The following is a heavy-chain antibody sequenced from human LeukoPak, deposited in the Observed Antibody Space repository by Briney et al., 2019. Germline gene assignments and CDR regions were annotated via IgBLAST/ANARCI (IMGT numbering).Heavy chain of an antibody. V-gene: IGHV3-7*04. CDR1: GFTVSSNW. Sequence: GGSLRLSCAASGFTVSSNWMSWVRQAPGKGLEWVANIKQDGSKKSYVDSVKGRFTISRDNAKNSLYLQMNSLRAEDTAIYYCTRVGYIDEGIDYWGQGTLVTVPS. CDR3: TRVGYIDEGIDY. CDR2: IKQDGSKK. J-gene: IGHJ4*02. D-gene: IGHD5-24*01.